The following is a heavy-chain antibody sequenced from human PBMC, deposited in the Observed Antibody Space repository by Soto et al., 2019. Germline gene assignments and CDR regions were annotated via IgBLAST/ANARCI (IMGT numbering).Heavy chain of an antibody. V-gene: IGHV1-8*01. Sequence: ASVKVSCKASGYTFTSYDINWVRQATGQGLEWMGWMNPNSGNTGYAQKCQGRVTMTRNTSISTAYMELSSLRSEDPAVYYCARGPIAARRPPKYIDYYFDYWGQGTLVTVSS. CDR2: MNPNSGNT. CDR3: ARGPIAARRPPKYIDYYFDY. CDR1: GYTFTSYD. J-gene: IGHJ4*02. D-gene: IGHD6-6*01.